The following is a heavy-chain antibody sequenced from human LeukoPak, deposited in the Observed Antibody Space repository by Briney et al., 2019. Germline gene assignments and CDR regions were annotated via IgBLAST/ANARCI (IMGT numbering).Heavy chain of an antibody. Sequence: HPRRSLRLSCAAAGFTLVAFAIHSARHDPGNCLELVSAIRWSSDNIVYADSVKSRFTISRDNAKNSLYLQMNSLRTEDTALYYCVKGLKRKKSRDGYNYYFEYWGQGSLVTVSS. J-gene: IGHJ4*02. CDR1: GFTLVAFA. V-gene: IGHV3-9*01. D-gene: IGHD5-24*01. CDR2: IRWSSDNI. CDR3: VKGLKRKKSRDGYNYYFEY.